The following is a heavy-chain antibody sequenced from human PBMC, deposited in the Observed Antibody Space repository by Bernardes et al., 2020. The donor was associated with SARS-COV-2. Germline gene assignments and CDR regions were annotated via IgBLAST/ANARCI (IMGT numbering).Heavy chain of an antibody. Sequence: SCKASGYTFTGYYMHWVRQAPGQGLEWVSGIDLGGDNTYFADSVKGRFTISRDTSKNTLFLQMNSLRVEDTAVYYCAKEVPANDYWGQGTLVTVSS. CDR3: AKEVPANDY. D-gene: IGHD2-2*01. V-gene: IGHV3-23*01. CDR1: GYTFTGYY. CDR2: IDLGGDNT. J-gene: IGHJ4*02.